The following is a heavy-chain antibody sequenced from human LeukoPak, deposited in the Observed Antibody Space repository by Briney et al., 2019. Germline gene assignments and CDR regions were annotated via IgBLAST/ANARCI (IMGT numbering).Heavy chain of an antibody. CDR1: GFTFSGSA. CDR3: TRVTTVAASDFDY. D-gene: IGHD6-19*01. CDR2: IRSKANNYAT. J-gene: IGHJ4*01. V-gene: IGHV3-73*01. Sequence: GGSLRLFCAASGFTFSGSAIHWVRQASGKGLEWVGRIRSKANNYATEYAASVKGRFIISRDDSKNTTYLQMNSLKTEDTAVYYCTRVTTVAASDFDYWGHGTLVTVSS.